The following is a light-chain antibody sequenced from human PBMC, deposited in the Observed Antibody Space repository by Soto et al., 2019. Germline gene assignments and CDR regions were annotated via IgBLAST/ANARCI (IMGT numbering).Light chain of an antibody. V-gene: IGLV2-14*01. Sequence: QSVLTQPASVSGSPGQSIAISCSGSSSDLGIYNYVSWYQQHPGKVPKLIIFEVTNRPSGVSDRFSGSRSANTASLTISGLQAQDEADYYCSSYSSNNILSYVFGTGTKVTVL. J-gene: IGLJ1*01. CDR3: SSYSSNNILSYV. CDR2: EVT. CDR1: SSDLGIYNY.